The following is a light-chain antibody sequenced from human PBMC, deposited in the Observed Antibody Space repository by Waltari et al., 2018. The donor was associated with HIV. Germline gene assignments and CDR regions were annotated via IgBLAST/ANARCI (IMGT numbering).Light chain of an antibody. CDR2: EGT. CDR3: SSYAASGSVI. J-gene: IGLJ2*01. Sequence: QSALTQPASVSGSPGQSVTLSCTEPTITYYSVSWYQQHPAKAPKLIIFEGTYRPSGISNRFSASKSGNTASLTISGLQAEDEAHYYCSSYAASGSVIFGGGTNLTVL. CDR1: TITYYS. V-gene: IGLV2-14*03.